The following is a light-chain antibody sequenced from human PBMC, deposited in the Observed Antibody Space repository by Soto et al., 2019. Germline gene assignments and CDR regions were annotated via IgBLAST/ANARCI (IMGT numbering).Light chain of an antibody. CDR2: GAS. V-gene: IGKV3-15*01. J-gene: IGKJ1*01. CDR3: QQYNNLPCT. Sequence: EIVMTQSPATLSVSPGERATLSCRASQSVSSDLAWYQQKPGQAPRLLIYGASTRATGIPARFSGSGSGTEFTLTISSLQSEDFAVYYCQQYNNLPCTFGFGTKVDMK. CDR1: QSVSSD.